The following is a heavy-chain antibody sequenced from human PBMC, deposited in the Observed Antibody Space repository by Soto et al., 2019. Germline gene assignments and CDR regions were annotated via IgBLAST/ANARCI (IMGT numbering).Heavy chain of an antibody. V-gene: IGHV1-69*01. CDR3: AKTLEDYSNYYYGMDV. Sequence: QVQLVQSGAEVKKPGSSVKVSCKASGGTFSSYAISWLRQAPGQGLEWMGGIIPIFGTANYAQKVQGRVTITADESTSTAYMELSSLRSEDTAVYYCAKTLEDYSNYYYGMDVWGQGTTVTVSS. CDR2: IIPIFGTA. J-gene: IGHJ6*02. CDR1: GGTFSSYA. D-gene: IGHD4-4*01.